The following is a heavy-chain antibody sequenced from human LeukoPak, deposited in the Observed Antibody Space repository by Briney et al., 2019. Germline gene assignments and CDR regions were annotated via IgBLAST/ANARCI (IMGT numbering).Heavy chain of an antibody. CDR1: GYSISTTYY. V-gene: IGHV4-38-2*02. CDR3: ARVNAPVATFDY. D-gene: IGHD2-21*01. J-gene: IGHJ4*02. CDR2: ISHSGST. Sequence: PSETLSLTCTVPGYSISTTYYGAWIRQPPGKGLEWIATISHSGSTYYTPSLRSRLTISLDTSKNQFSLKLTSVTAADTAVYYCARVNAPVATFDYWGQGALVTVSS.